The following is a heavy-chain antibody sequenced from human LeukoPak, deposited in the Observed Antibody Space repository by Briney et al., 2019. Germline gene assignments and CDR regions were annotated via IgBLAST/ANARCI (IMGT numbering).Heavy chain of an antibody. CDR3: ARQTGGDY. D-gene: IGHD2-8*02. CDR1: GGSITSTNY. J-gene: IGHJ4*02. CDR2: VNLQGST. V-gene: IGHV4-4*02. Sequence: PSGTLSLTCGVSGGSITSTNYWTWVRQPPGKGLEWIGEVNLQGSTNYNPSLMGRVAISVDMSENHISLQLTSVTAADTAVYYCARQTGGDYWGQGTLVTVSS.